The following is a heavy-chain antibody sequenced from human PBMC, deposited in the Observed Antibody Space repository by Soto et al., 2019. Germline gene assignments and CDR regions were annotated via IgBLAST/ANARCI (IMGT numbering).Heavy chain of an antibody. CDR3: GRERWGLLDI. CDR2: INSDGSIA. D-gene: IGHD7-27*01. V-gene: IGHV3-74*01. J-gene: IGHJ3*02. CDR1: GFTFSDYW. Sequence: EVHLVESGGGLVQPGGSLRLSCAASGFTFSDYWMAWARQAPGKGLFWVSRINSDGSIAHYAESVKGRFTISRDNAKNTLWLQVNSLRDDDTAVYYCGRERWGLLDIWGQGAMVTVSS.